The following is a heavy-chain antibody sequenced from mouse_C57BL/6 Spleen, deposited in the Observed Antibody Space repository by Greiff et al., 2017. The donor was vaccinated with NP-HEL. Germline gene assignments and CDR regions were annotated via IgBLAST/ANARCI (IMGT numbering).Heavy chain of an antibody. V-gene: IGHV1-66*01. CDR3: AIYDYDVPHDY. Sequence: QVQLQQSGPELVKPGASVKISCKASGYSFTSYYIHWVKQRPGQGLEWIGWIYPGSGNTKYNEKFKGKATLTADTSSSTAYMQLSSLTSEDSAVYYCAIYDYDVPHDYWGQGTTLTVSS. J-gene: IGHJ2*01. CDR1: GYSFTSYY. D-gene: IGHD2-4*01. CDR2: IYPGSGNT.